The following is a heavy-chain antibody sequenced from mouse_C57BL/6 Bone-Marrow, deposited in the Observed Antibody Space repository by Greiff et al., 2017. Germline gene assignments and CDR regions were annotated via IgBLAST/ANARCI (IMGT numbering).Heavy chain of an antibody. CDR1: GYTFTDYY. J-gene: IGHJ2*01. CDR3: AALDYDYFDY. V-gene: IGHV1-19*01. CDR2: INPYNGGS. D-gene: IGHD2-4*01. Sequence: VQLQQSGPVLVKPGASVKMSCKASGYTFTDYYMNWVKQSHGKRLEWIGVINPYNGGSSSNQKFKGKATLTVDKSSSTAYMELNSLTSEDSAVYYCAALDYDYFDYWGQGTTLTVSS.